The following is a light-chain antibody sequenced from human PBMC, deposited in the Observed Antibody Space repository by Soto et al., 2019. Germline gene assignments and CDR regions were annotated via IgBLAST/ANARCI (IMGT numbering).Light chain of an antibody. Sequence: DIQMTQSPSSLSASVGDRVTITCRASQGISNYLAWYQQKPGKVPKLLIYAASTLQLGVPSRFSGSGSGTDFTLTISSLQPEDVATYYCQEYNTARTWTFGQGTKVEIK. CDR3: QEYNTARTWT. V-gene: IGKV1-27*01. CDR1: QGISNY. CDR2: AAS. J-gene: IGKJ1*01.